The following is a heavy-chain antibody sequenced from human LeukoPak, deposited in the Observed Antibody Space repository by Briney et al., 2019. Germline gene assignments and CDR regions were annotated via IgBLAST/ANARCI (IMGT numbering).Heavy chain of an antibody. V-gene: IGHV3-7*01. CDR3: VRDGGVSGYDLLDY. D-gene: IGHD5-12*01. Sequence: GGSLRLSCAASGFTFSNYWMSWVRQAPGKGLEWVAHINQDGSEEHYTDSVKARFIISRDNAKNSLSLQMDSLRAEDTAVYYCVRDGGVSGYDLLDYWGQGTLVTVSS. CDR1: GFTFSNYW. CDR2: INQDGSEE. J-gene: IGHJ4*02.